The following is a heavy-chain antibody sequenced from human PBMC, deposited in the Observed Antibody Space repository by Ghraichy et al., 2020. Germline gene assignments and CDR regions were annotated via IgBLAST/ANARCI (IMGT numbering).Heavy chain of an antibody. CDR2: ISSSSSTI. CDR3: ARDYIRHSYGGSNFDY. V-gene: IGHV3-48*02. D-gene: IGHD4-23*01. J-gene: IGHJ4*02. CDR1: GFTFSSYS. Sequence: GGSLRLSCAASGFTFSSYSMNWVRQAPGKGLEWVSYISSSSSTIYYADSVKGRFTISRDNAKNSLYLQMNSLRDEDTAVYYCARDYIRHSYGGSNFDYWGQGTLVTVSS.